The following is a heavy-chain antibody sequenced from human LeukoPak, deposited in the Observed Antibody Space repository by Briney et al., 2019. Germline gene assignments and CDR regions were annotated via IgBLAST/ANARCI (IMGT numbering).Heavy chain of an antibody. J-gene: IGHJ4*02. D-gene: IGHD6-13*01. CDR2: ISYDGSNK. Sequence: GGSLRLSCAASGFTFSSYGMHWVRQAPGKGLEWVAVISYDGSNKYYADSVTGRFTISRDNSKNTLYLQMNSLRAEDTAVYYCAKAMTRLDSTNFDYWGQGTLVTVSS. CDR1: GFTFSSYG. CDR3: AKAMTRLDSTNFDY. V-gene: IGHV3-30*18.